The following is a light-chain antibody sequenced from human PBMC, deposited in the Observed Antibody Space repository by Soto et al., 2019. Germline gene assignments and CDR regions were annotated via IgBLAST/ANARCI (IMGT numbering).Light chain of an antibody. J-gene: IGLJ3*02. CDR2: EVS. CDR3: SSYTSGSTWV. Sequence: QSALTQPASVSGSPGQSITISCTGTSSDVGGYNYVSWYQQHPGKAPKLMIYEVSNRPSGVSNRFSGYKSGNTASLTISGLQAEDEADYYCSSYTSGSTWVFGGGTKLTVL. CDR1: SSDVGGYNY. V-gene: IGLV2-14*01.